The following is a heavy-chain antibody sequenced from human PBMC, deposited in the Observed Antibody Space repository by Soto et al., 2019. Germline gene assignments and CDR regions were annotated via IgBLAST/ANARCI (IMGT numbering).Heavy chain of an antibody. CDR1: GFTFSSYA. J-gene: IGHJ6*02. D-gene: IGHD1-26*01. CDR3: AKSAEYVLLRGGGLDV. V-gene: IGHV3-23*01. CDR2: ISGSGETT. Sequence: GGSLRLSCAASGFTFSSYAMTWVRQAPGKGLEWVSVISGSGETTYYADSVKGRFTVSRDNSRNTVHLQMNSLRAEDTAVYYYAKSAEYVLLRGGGLDVRGQGTTVTVPS.